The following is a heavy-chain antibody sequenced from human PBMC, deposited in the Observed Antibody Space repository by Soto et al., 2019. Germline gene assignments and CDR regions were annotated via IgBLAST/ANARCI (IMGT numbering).Heavy chain of an antibody. Sequence: ASVKVSCKASGYTFTSYAMHWVRQAPGQRLEWMGWINAGNGNTKYSQKFQGRVTITRDTSASTAYMELSSLRSEDTAVYYCARDHAIAGATDAFDIWGQGTMVTVSS. J-gene: IGHJ3*02. D-gene: IGHD1-26*01. CDR1: GYTFTSYA. V-gene: IGHV1-3*01. CDR3: ARDHAIAGATDAFDI. CDR2: INAGNGNT.